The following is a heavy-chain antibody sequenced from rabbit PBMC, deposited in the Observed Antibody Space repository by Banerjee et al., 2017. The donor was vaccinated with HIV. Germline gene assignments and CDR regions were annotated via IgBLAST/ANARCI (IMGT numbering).Heavy chain of an antibody. J-gene: IGHJ4*01. CDR1: GFSLSSYA. CDR2: IYTSGSGST. Sequence: QEQLKESGGGLVQPGGSLKLSCKASGFSLSSYAMNWVRQAPGKGLEWIGCIYTSGSGSTHYASWAKGRFTISKTSSTTVTLQMTSLTAADTATYFCAKDDAGDGVYSFNLWGQGTLVTVS. V-gene: IGHV1S45*01. D-gene: IGHD4-2*01. CDR3: AKDDAGDGVYSFNL.